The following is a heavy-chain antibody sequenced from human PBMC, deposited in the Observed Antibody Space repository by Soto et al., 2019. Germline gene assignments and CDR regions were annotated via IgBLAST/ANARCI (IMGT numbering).Heavy chain of an antibody. CDR1: GFPFSIYA. CDR3: AKESPPGHSSSGTRPHNYYFDY. D-gene: IGHD6-6*01. Sequence: GGSLRLSCAASGFPFSIYAMSLVRQSPGKGLEWVSAISGSGGSTYYADSVKGRFTISRDNSKNTLYLQMNSLRAEDTAVYYCAKESPPGHSSSGTRPHNYYFDYWGQGTLFTVSS. V-gene: IGHV3-23*01. J-gene: IGHJ4*02. CDR2: ISGSGGST.